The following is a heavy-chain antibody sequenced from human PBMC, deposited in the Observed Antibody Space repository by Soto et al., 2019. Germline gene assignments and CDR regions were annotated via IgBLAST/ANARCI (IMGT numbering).Heavy chain of an antibody. CDR3: ARGSNYYGSGRDFYYFVMDV. V-gene: IGHV1-69*12. Sequence: QVQLVQSGAEVKKPGSSVKVSCKASGGTFYSYSISWVRQAPGQGLEWMGGIIPIFGTTNYAQKLQGRVTVTADESTSTASMEMSSLRSDDTAVYYCARGSNYYGSGRDFYYFVMDVWGQGTTVTVSS. J-gene: IGHJ6*02. CDR1: GGTFYSYS. D-gene: IGHD3-10*01. CDR2: IIPIFGTT.